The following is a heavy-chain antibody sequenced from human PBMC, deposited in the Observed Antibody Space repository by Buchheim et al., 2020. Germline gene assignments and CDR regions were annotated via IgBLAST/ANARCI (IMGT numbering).Heavy chain of an antibody. Sequence: QVQLVQSGAEVKKPGSSVKVSCKASGGTFSSYAISWVRQAPGQGLEWMGGIIPIFGTANYAQKFQGRVTITADKSTSTAYMELSSLRSDDTAVYYCARDFTYYYDSSGLGFPDYWGQGTL. CDR2: IIPIFGTA. CDR1: GGTFSSYA. J-gene: IGHJ4*02. D-gene: IGHD3-22*01. V-gene: IGHV1-69*06. CDR3: ARDFTYYYDSSGLGFPDY.